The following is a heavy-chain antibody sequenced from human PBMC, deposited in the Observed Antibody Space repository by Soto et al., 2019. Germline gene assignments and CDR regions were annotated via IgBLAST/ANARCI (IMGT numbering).Heavy chain of an antibody. Sequence: QLVQSGAEVKKPGASVKVSCKTSGPTFIAYYIHWVRQAPGQGLEWMGWIDTKSGGTTYEQKFLGRVTMTRDASINTAYMELNRLTSDDTAVYYCARVSVDVPAWGQGTLLTVSA. CDR2: IDTKSGGT. V-gene: IGHV1-2*02. CDR3: ARVSVDVPA. J-gene: IGHJ4*02. D-gene: IGHD2-2*01. CDR1: GPTFIAYY.